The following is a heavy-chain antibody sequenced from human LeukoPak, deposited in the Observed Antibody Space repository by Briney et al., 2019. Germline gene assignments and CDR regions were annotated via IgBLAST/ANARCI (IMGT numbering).Heavy chain of an antibody. CDR2: ISYDGSNK. Sequence: GGSLRLSCAASGFTFSSYGMHWVRQAPGKGLEWVAVISYDGSNKYYADSVKGRFTISRDNSKNTLYLQMNSLRAEDTAVYYCARDLVVAAAPGAFDLWGQGTMVTVSS. J-gene: IGHJ3*01. CDR3: ARDLVVAAAPGAFDL. CDR1: GFTFSSYG. D-gene: IGHD2-15*01. V-gene: IGHV3-30*03.